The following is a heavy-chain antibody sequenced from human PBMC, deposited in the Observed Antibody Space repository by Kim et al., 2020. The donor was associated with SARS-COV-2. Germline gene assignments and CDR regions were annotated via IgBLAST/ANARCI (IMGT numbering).Heavy chain of an antibody. Sequence: GTEKCYAESVKGRFTISRDNTKNSLYLQMNRLRVEDTATYYCGRGVALDVWGQGTTVTVSS. V-gene: IGHV3-7*01. CDR2: GTEK. J-gene: IGHJ6*02. CDR3: GRGVALDV.